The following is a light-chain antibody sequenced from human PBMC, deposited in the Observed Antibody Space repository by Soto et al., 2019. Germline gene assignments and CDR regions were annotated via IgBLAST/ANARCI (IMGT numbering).Light chain of an antibody. CDR3: QQSYSTPPIT. Sequence: IQMTQSPSSLSASVGDRVTITCRASQSILYYLNWYQQKPGKAPKLLIYSASSLQSGVPSRFSGSGSGTDFTLTISSLQPEDFAIYYCQQSYSTPPITFGQGTRLEIK. CDR1: QSILYY. J-gene: IGKJ5*01. CDR2: SAS. V-gene: IGKV1-39*01.